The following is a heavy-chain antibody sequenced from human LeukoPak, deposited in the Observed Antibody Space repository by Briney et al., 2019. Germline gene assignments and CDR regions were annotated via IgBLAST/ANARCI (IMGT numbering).Heavy chain of an antibody. CDR1: GFTFSNHW. V-gene: IGHV3-7*01. CDR2: MNLDGSEK. D-gene: IGHD4-17*01. CDR3: ARDDYGPATY. J-gene: IGHJ4*02. Sequence: GGSLRLSCAASGFTFSNHWMSWARQAPGEGLEWVANMNLDGSEKYYVDSVKGRFTISRDNAKNSLYLQMNSLTAEDTAVYYCARDDYGPATYGGQGTLVTVTS.